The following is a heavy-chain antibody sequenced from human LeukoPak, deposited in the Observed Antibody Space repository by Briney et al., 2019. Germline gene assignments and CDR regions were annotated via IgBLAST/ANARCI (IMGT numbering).Heavy chain of an antibody. D-gene: IGHD2-2*01. CDR1: GYTFTSYD. J-gene: IGHJ5*02. Sequence: ASVKVSCKASGYTFTSYDINWVRQATGQGLEWMGWMNPNSGNTGYAQKFQGRVIMTRNTSISTAYMELSSLRSEDTAVYYCARGRGRCSSTSCYRWFDPWGQGTLVTVSS. CDR2: MNPNSGNT. V-gene: IGHV1-8*01. CDR3: ARGRGRCSSTSCYRWFDP.